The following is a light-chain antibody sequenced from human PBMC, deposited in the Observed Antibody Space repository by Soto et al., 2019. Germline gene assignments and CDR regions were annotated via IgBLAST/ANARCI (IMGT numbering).Light chain of an antibody. CDR3: QSHDSSLNSWV. J-gene: IGLJ3*02. CDR2: GNT. Sequence: QAVVTQPPSMSGAPGQRVTISCTGRSSNIGAGYDVHWYQHLPGTAPKLLIYGNTNRPSGVPDRFSGSKSGTSASLAITGLQAEDEADYYCQSHDSSLNSWVFGGGTKLTVL. CDR1: SSNIGAGYD. V-gene: IGLV1-40*01.